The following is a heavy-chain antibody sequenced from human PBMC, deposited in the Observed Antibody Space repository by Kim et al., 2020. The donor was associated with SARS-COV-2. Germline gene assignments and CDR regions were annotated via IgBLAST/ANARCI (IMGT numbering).Heavy chain of an antibody. CDR3: AKYGGYYFYYFMDV. J-gene: IGHJ6*03. CDR1: GFTFRNYD. CDR2: ISGSGGTT. D-gene: IGHD3-16*01. Sequence: GGSLRLSCAASGFTFRNYDMSWVRQAPGKGLEWVSTISGSGGTTYYADSVKGRFTISRDNSMNTVYLQMKSLRAEDTAVYSCAKYGGYYFYYFMDVWGKGPTVSVSS. V-gene: IGHV3-23*01.